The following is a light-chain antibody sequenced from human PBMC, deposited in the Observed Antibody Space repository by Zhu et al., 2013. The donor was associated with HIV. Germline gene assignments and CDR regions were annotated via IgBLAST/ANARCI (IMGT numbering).Light chain of an antibody. CDR3: LQHNSYPRT. CDR1: QDIRND. V-gene: IGKV1-17*01. CDR2: AAS. J-gene: IGKJ2*02. Sequence: DIQMTQSPSSLSASVGDRVTITCRASQDIRNDLGWYRQKPGKAPKRLISAASSLQSGVPSRFSGSGSGTEFTLTISSLQPEDFATYYCLQHNSYPRTFGQGTKLEIK.